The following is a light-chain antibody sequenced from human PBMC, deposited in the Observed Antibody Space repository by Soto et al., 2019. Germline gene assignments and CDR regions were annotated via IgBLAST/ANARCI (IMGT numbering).Light chain of an antibody. J-gene: IGKJ2*02. CDR1: QSISSW. CDR2: HDS. V-gene: IGKV1-5*01. Sequence: DIQMTQSPSTLSASVGDRVTITCRASQSISSWLAWYHQNPGKAPKLLLYHDSSLDSGLPSTFSGNGSATKLNLTISSLQPDDLATYFCQQYNNYPRTFGLGTKLEIK. CDR3: QQYNNYPRT.